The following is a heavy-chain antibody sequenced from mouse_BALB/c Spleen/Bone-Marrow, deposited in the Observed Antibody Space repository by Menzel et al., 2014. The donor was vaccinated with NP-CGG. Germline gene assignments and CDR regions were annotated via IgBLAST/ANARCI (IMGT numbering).Heavy chain of an antibody. D-gene: IGHD2-3*01. CDR3: AERDDGDY. CDR1: GYSFTGYY. Sequence: VQLQQSGPNLVKPGASVKISCTASGYSFTGYYMHWVKQSHGKSLEWIGRVNPNNDGTTYTQKFKGKAILTVDNTSSTAYMELRILTAEASAVYYCAERDDGDYWGQGTTLTVSS. J-gene: IGHJ2*01. V-gene: IGHV1-18*01. CDR2: VNPNNDGT.